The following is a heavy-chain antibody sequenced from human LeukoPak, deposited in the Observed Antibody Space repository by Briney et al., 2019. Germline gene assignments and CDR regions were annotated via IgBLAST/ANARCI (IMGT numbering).Heavy chain of an antibody. Sequence: SETLSLTCNVSGGSIDSSDSFWGWIRRPPGKGLEWIGSIYFSGTTYYNPSLQSRVTISVDTAKNQFSLKVTSVTAADTAAYYCARDAHCTGVSCYSPYNWFDPWGQGTLVTVSS. CDR2: IYFSGTT. J-gene: IGHJ5*02. D-gene: IGHD2-15*01. CDR1: GGSIDSSDSF. V-gene: IGHV4-39*07. CDR3: ARDAHCTGVSCYSPYNWFDP.